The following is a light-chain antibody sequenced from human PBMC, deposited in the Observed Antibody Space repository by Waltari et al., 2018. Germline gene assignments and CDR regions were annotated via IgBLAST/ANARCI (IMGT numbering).Light chain of an antibody. CDR2: KAN. Sequence: QTVVTQEPSLSVSPGGPVTLTCALSSGSRSTTSSATWYQQTPGQAPRTLVYKANSRSSGVPDRFSGSILGNTAALTITGAQADDESDYYCALYMGSGIWVFGGGTRLTVL. CDR1: SGSRSTTSS. J-gene: IGLJ3*02. V-gene: IGLV8-61*01. CDR3: ALYMGSGIWV.